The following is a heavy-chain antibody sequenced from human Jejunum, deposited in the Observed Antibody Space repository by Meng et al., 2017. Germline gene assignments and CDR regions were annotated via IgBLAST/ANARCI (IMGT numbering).Heavy chain of an antibody. CDR2: ISGSGGST. V-gene: IGHV3-23*01. CDR1: GFTFINHG. J-gene: IGHJ4*02. CDR3: AKTEGSDWFPDS. D-gene: IGHD6-19*01. Sequence: GGSLRLSCAASGFTFINHGMTWVRQAPGKGLEWVSTISGSGGSTYYTDSVKGRLTISRDNSKNTVHLQMNGLTDEDTAVYYCAKTEGSDWFPDSWGQGTPVTVSS.